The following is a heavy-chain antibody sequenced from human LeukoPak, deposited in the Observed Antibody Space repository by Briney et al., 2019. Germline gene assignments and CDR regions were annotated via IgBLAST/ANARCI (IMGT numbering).Heavy chain of an antibody. Sequence: SETLSLTCKVSGGSISSSSYYWGWIRQPPGKGLEWIGIIYYSGSTYYNPPLKSRVTISVGTSKNQFSLKLSSVTAADTAVYYCARLPPLYSSSWYPYTYYFDYWGQGTLVTVSS. CDR1: GGSISSSSYY. J-gene: IGHJ4*02. CDR3: ARLPPLYSSSWYPYTYYFDY. V-gene: IGHV4-39*07. CDR2: IYYSGST. D-gene: IGHD6-13*01.